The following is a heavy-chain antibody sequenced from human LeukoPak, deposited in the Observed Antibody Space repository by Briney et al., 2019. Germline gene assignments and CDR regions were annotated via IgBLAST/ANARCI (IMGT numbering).Heavy chain of an antibody. Sequence: PGGPLRLSCAASGFIVSSNYMSWVRQAPGKGLEWVSILYSGGSTYYADSVKGRFTISRDNSKNTLYLQMNSLRAEDTAVYYCARDGSYLDYWGQGTLVTVSS. CDR3: ARDGSYLDY. CDR2: LYSGGST. V-gene: IGHV3-53*01. J-gene: IGHJ4*02. CDR1: GFIVSSNY.